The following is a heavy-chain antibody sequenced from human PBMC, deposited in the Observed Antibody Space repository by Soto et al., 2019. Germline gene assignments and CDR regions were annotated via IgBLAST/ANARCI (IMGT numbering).Heavy chain of an antibody. CDR3: AKVDISGGKDY. CDR1: GFTFSSYG. D-gene: IGHD5-12*01. J-gene: IGHJ4*02. V-gene: IGHV3-30*18. Sequence: GSLRLSCAASGFTFSSYGMHWVRQAPGKGLEWVAVISYTGSNKYYADSVKGRFTISRDNSKNTLYLQMNSLRAEDTAVYYFAKVDISGGKDYWGQGNIVTVSS. CDR2: ISYTGSNK.